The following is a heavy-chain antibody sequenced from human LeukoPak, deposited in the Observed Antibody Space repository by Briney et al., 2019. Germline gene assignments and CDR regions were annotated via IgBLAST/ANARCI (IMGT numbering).Heavy chain of an antibody. Sequence: GGSLRLSCAASGFTFSSYGVHWVRQARGKGLEWVAFIRDDGRNKYYADSVKGRFTISRVNSKNTLYLQMNSLRAEDTAVYYCAKDPAVAAYYFDYWGQGTLVTVSS. CDR3: AKDPAVAAYYFDY. CDR1: GFTFSSYG. CDR2: IRDDGRNK. J-gene: IGHJ4*02. D-gene: IGHD2-15*01. V-gene: IGHV3-30*02.